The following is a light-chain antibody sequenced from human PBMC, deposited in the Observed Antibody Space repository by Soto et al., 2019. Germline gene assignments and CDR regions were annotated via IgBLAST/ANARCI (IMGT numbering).Light chain of an antibody. Sequence: QSALTQPASVSGSPGQSITISCTGSSSDVGSYTFVSWYQHHPGKAPKVMIYEATKRPSGVSHRCSGSKSGTTASLATSGLQSEAEDESCCCSSAGSMTWVFGGGTKLTVL. CDR1: SSDVGSYTF. V-gene: IGLV2-23*01. CDR2: EAT. CDR3: CSSAGSMTWV. J-gene: IGLJ3*02.